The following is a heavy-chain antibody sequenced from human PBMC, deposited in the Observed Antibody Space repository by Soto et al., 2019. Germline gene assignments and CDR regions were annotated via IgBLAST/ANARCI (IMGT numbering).Heavy chain of an antibody. CDR3: ARHNYGSGSTYFDY. V-gene: IGHV4-59*08. D-gene: IGHD3-10*01. Sequence: SETLSLTCTVSGGSISSYYWSWIRQPPGKGLEWIGYIYYSGRTNYNPSNKSRVNISEDTSKNQFSLKLNSMTAADTAVYYCARHNYGSGSTYFDYWGQGTLVTVS. CDR1: GGSISSYY. J-gene: IGHJ4*02. CDR2: IYYSGRT.